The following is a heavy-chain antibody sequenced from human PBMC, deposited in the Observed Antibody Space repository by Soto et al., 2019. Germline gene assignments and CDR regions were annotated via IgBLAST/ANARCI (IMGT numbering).Heavy chain of an antibody. Sequence: LRLSCAASGFTFSSYAMSWVRQAPGKGLEWVSAISGSGGSAYYADSVKGRFTISRDNSKNTLYLQMNSLRAEDTAVYYCAKDKLGSGWDNFDYWGQGTLVTVSS. CDR3: AKDKLGSGWDNFDY. CDR1: GFTFSSYA. D-gene: IGHD6-19*01. V-gene: IGHV3-23*01. CDR2: ISGSGGSA. J-gene: IGHJ4*02.